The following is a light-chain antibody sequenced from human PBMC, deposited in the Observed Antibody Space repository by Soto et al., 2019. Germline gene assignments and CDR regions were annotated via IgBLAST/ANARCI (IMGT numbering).Light chain of an antibody. Sequence: DIQMTQSPSSLSASLGDRVTITCRASQGISNALAWYQPRPGKVPKLLMYAASTLQSGVPSRFSDSGSGTDFTLTISSLQPEEVATYYCQKYDSAPTFGQGTKV. CDR2: AAS. CDR3: QKYDSAPT. CDR1: QGISNA. V-gene: IGKV1-27*01. J-gene: IGKJ1*01.